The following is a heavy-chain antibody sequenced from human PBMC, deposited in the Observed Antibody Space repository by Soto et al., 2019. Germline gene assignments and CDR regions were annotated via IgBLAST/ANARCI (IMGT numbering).Heavy chain of an antibody. Sequence: QVQLVQSGAEVKKPGASVKVSCKASGYTFTNYGISWVRQAPGQGLERMGWISAYNGNTKYAQKLQGRVPMTTDTAKSTAYMELRSLRADDTAVYYAARDSPPGDDWGQGTLVTVSS. V-gene: IGHV1-18*01. J-gene: IGHJ4*02. CDR3: ARDSPPGDD. CDR2: ISAYNGNT. CDR1: GYTFTNYG.